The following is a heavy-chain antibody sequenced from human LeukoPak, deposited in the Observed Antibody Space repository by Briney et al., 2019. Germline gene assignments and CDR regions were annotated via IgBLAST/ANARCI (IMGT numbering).Heavy chain of an antibody. CDR2: IIPILGIA. V-gene: IGHV1-69*04. CDR1: GGTFSSYA. D-gene: IGHD2-15*01. CDR3: ARTPQYCSGGSCYSHSY. Sequence: SVKVSCKASGGTFSSYAISWVRQAPGQGLEWMGRIIPILGIANYAQKFQGRVTITADKSTSTAYMELSSLRSEDTAVYYCARTPQYCSGGSCYSHSYWGQRTLVTVSS. J-gene: IGHJ4*02.